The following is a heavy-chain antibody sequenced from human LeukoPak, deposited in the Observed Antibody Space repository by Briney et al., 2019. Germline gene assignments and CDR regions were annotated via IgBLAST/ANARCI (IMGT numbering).Heavy chain of an antibody. CDR2: ISYDGSNK. D-gene: IGHD5-24*01. CDR1: GFTLSSYA. CDR3: ARDNGYKRYFDY. Sequence: PGGSLRLSCAAFGFTLSSYAMHWVRQAPGKGLEWVALISYDGSNKYYADSVKGRFTISRDNSKNTLYLQVNSLRAEDTAVYYCARDNGYKRYFDYGGQGPLVTVSS. J-gene: IGHJ4*02. V-gene: IGHV3-30*04.